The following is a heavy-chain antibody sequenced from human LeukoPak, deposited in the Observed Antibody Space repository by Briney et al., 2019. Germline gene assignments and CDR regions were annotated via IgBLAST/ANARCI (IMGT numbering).Heavy chain of an antibody. J-gene: IGHJ4*02. CDR3: ARDNKAVAGTRPPNY. D-gene: IGHD6-19*01. CDR1: GYTFTSYY. CDR2: INPSGGST. Sequence: GASVKVSCKASGYTFTSYYMHWVRQAPGQGLEWMGIINPSGGSTSYAQKFQGRVTMTRDTSTSTVYMELSSLRSDDTAVYYCARDNKAVAGTRPPNYWGQGTLVTVSS. V-gene: IGHV1-46*01.